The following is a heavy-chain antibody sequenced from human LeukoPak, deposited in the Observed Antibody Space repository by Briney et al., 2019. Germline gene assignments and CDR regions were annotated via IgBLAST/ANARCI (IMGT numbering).Heavy chain of an antibody. V-gene: IGHV4-30-4*01. CDR2: IYYSGST. Sequence: PSETLSLTCTVSGGSISSGDYYWSWIRQPPGKGLEWIGYIYYSGSTYYNPSLKSRVTISVDTSKNQFSLKLSSVTAADTAVYYCAREGEMAFFDYWGQGTLVTVSS. CDR3: AREGEMAFFDY. CDR1: GGSISSGDYY. J-gene: IGHJ4*02. D-gene: IGHD5-24*01.